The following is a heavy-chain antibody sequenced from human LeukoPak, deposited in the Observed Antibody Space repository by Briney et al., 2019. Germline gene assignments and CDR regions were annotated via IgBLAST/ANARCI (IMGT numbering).Heavy chain of an antibody. CDR2: IHTSGDT. V-gene: IGHV3-53*01. CDR3: ARDPSGRAAAGRGDY. D-gene: IGHD6-13*01. Sequence: PGGSLRLSCAASGLTGSHNYVSWVRQAPGKGLEWVSAIHTSGDTCYADSVKGRFTISRDTSKNTLYLQMNSLRAEDTAVYYCARDPSGRAAAGRGDYWGQGTLVTVSS. CDR1: GLTGSHNY. J-gene: IGHJ4*02.